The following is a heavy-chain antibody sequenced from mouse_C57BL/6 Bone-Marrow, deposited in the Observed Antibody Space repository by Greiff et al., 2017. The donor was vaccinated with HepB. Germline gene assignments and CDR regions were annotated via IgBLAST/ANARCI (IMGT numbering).Heavy chain of an antibody. CDR2: ISSDGST. CDR1: GFSFTSYG. Sequence: VQGVESGPGLVAPSQSLSITCTVSGFSFTSYGVHWVRQPPGKGLEWLVVISSDGSTTYNAAIISRLSISKDNSKSQVFLKMNSLQTDDTDMYSCARVELDNWDQGTSVTVST. J-gene: IGHJ4*01. V-gene: IGHV2-6*02. CDR3: ARVELDN.